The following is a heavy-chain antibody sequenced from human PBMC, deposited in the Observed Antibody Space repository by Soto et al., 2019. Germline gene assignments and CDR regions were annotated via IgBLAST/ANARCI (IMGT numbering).Heavy chain of an antibody. CDR2: ISYDGSNK. CDR1: GFSFSSYA. V-gene: IGHV3-30-3*01. Sequence: VWSLRLSLAASGFSFSSYAMHWFRQAPSQGLEWVAVISYDGSNKYYADSVKGRFTISRDNSKNTLYLQMNSLRAEDTAVDDGARGGRSGDFDIWGEERRDTV. CDR3: ARGGRSGDFDI. D-gene: IGHD3-10*01. J-gene: IGHJ3*02.